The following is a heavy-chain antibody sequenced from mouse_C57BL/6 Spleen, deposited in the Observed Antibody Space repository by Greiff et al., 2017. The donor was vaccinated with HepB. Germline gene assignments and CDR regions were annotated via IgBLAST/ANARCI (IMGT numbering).Heavy chain of an antibody. CDR2: IYPGGGYT. CDR1: GYTFTNYW. J-gene: IGHJ2*01. V-gene: IGHV1-63*01. D-gene: IGHD1-1*01. Sequence: VQLQESGAELVRPGTSVKMSCKASGYTFTNYWIGWAKQRPGHGLEWIGDIYPGGGYTNYNEKFKGKATLTADKSSSTAYMQFSSLTSEDSAIYYCARGTSRGDYFDYWGQGTTLTVSS. CDR3: ARGTSRGDYFDY.